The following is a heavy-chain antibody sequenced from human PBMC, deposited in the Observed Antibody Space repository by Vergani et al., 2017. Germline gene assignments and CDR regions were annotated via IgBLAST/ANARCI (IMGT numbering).Heavy chain of an antibody. Sequence: QVQLQESGPGLVKPSETLSLTCTVSGGSISSYYWSWIRQPPGKGLEWIGYIYYSGSTNYNPSLKSRVTISVDTSKIQFSLKLSSVTAADTAVYYCARVVGATYYYCYYYMDVWGKGTTVTVSS. CDR3: ARVVGATYYYCYYYMDV. CDR2: IYYSGST. CDR1: GGSISSYY. V-gene: IGHV4-59*01. J-gene: IGHJ6*03. D-gene: IGHD1-26*01.